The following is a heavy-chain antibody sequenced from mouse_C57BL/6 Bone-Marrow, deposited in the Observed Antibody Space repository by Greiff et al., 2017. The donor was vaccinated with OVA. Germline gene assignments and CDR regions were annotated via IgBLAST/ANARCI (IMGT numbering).Heavy chain of an antibody. J-gene: IGHJ4*01. V-gene: IGHV1-72*01. D-gene: IGHD4-1*02. CDR2: IDPNSGGP. CDR3: ASTVTDYAMDY. CDR1: GYTFTSYW. Sequence: QVQLQQPGAELVKPGASVKLSCKASGYTFTSYWMHWVKKRPGRGLEWIGRIDPNSGGPKYNEKLKSKASLTVDKPSSTAYMRLSSLTSEDSAVYYCASTVTDYAMDYWGQGTSVTVSS.